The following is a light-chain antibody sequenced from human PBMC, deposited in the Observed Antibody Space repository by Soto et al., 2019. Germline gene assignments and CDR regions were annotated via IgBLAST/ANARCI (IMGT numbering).Light chain of an antibody. CDR2: DAS. J-gene: IGKJ1*01. CDR3: QQYKSRRT. V-gene: IGKV1-5*01. CDR1: QSISDW. Sequence: DIQMTQSPSTLSASVGDRVTITCRASQSISDWLAWFQLKPGKAPKLLIYDASSLESGVPSRFSGSGSGTEFTLTISSLQPDDSATYYCQQYKSRRTFGQGTKVDI.